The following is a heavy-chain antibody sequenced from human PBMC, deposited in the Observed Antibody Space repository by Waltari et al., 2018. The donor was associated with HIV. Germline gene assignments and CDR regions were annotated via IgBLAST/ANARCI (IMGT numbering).Heavy chain of an antibody. V-gene: IGHV1-24*01. CDR3: VTLYNESPLYSNF. D-gene: IGHD2-15*01. CDR1: GYPLSDLS. Sequence: QLIQSTSALQRPGASVTISCQVSGYPLSDLSMQWVRPGRGQRLEWLGGFDPKNGKPVYSQRFWGRVSLAEDTSQDTAFLELNRLTSDDTAVYYCVTLYNESPLYSNFWGQGTLVTV. J-gene: IGHJ1*01. CDR2: FDPKNGKP.